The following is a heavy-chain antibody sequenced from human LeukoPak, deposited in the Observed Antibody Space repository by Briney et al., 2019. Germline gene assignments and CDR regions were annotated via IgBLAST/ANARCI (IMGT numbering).Heavy chain of an antibody. CDR2: INHSGST. J-gene: IGHJ4*02. V-gene: IGHV4-34*01. D-gene: IGHD3-3*01. CDR3: ARRTYYDFSSGYYTGIGIDY. Sequence: SETLSLTCAVYGGSFSGYYWSWIRQPPGKGLEWIGEINHSGSTNYNPSLKSRVTISVDTSKNQFSLKLSSVTAADTAVYYCARRTYYDFSSGYYTGIGIDYWGQGTLVTVSS. CDR1: GGSFSGYY.